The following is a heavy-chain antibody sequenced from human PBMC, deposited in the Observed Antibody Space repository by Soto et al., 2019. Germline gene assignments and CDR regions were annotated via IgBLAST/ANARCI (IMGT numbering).Heavy chain of an antibody. Sequence: SETLSLTCTVPGGSIRSDDYYWSWIRQAPGRGLEWIGYIHSSGSIYYNPSLKSRATMSIDTAGNQFSLKVSSVTVADTAVYYCARDLDGLHDDTSGPFPRPGWGQGTLVTVSS. CDR1: GGSIRSDDYY. V-gene: IGHV4-30-4*01. CDR3: ARDLDGLHDDTSGPFPRPG. D-gene: IGHD3-22*01. J-gene: IGHJ1*01. CDR2: IHSSGSI.